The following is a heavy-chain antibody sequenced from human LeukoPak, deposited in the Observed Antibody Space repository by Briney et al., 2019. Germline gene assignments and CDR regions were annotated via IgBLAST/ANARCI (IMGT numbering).Heavy chain of an antibody. D-gene: IGHD1-1*01. V-gene: IGHV3-23*01. CDR1: GFTYSSYA. CDR2: ISGSGGST. Sequence: GGSLSLSGAASGFTYSSYAMSWVRQAPGKGLEWVSAISGSGGSTYYADYVKGRFTISRDNSKNSLFVQMNSLRAEDTAVYFCAKSRSGSANWALQIFDNWGQGTLVTASS. CDR3: AKSRSGSANWALQIFDN. J-gene: IGHJ4*02.